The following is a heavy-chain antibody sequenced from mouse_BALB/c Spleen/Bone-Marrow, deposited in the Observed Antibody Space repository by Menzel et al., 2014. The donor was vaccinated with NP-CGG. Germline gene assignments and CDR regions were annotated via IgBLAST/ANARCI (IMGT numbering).Heavy chain of an antibody. J-gene: IGHJ4*01. Sequence: EGQLQQSGAELVKPGASVKLSCTASGLNIKDTYMHWVKQRPEQGLDWIGRIDPANGNTKYDPKFQGKATITADTSSNAAYLQLSSLTSEDTAVYYCAREDYGNSYAMDYWGQGTSVTVSS. V-gene: IGHV14-3*02. CDR2: IDPANGNT. CDR1: GLNIKDTY. CDR3: AREDYGNSYAMDY. D-gene: IGHD2-1*01.